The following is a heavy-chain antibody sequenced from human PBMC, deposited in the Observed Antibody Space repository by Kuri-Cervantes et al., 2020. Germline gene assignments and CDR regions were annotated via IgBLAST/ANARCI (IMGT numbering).Heavy chain of an antibody. CDR1: GGSFSGSY. J-gene: IGHJ6*03. Sequence: SETLSLTCAVYGGSFSGSYWSWIRQPPGKGLEWIGEIYHSGSTNYNPSLKSRVTISVDTSKNQFSLKLSSVTAADTAVYYCARGGSSTYYYYYYMDVWGKGTTVTVSS. V-gene: IGHV4-34*01. CDR2: IYHSGST. CDR3: ARGGSSTYYYYYYMDV. D-gene: IGHD2-2*01.